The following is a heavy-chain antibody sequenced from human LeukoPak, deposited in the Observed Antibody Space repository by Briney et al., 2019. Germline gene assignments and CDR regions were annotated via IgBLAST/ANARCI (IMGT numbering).Heavy chain of an antibody. D-gene: IGHD6-13*01. CDR1: GFTFSSYG. Sequence: GGSLRLSCAASGFTFSSYGMHWVRQAPGKGLEWVAVIWYDGSNKYYADSVKGRFTISRDNSKNTLYLQMNSLRAEDTAVYYSARDGEEQQHFDYWGQGTLVTVSS. V-gene: IGHV3-33*01. CDR3: ARDGEEQQHFDY. J-gene: IGHJ4*02. CDR2: IWYDGSNK.